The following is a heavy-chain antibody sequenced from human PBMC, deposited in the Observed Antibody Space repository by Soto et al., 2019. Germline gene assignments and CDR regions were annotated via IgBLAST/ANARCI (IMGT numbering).Heavy chain of an antibody. J-gene: IGHJ6*02. CDR3: ARAGITGTTPPYYYGMDV. V-gene: IGHV1-2*02. Sequence: ASVKVSCKASGYTFTGYYMHWVRQAPGQGLEWMGWINPNSGGTNYAQKFQGRVTMTRDTSISTAYMELSRLRSDDTAVYYCARAGITGTTPPYYYGMDVWGQGTTVTVS. D-gene: IGHD1-7*01. CDR1: GYTFTGYY. CDR2: INPNSGGT.